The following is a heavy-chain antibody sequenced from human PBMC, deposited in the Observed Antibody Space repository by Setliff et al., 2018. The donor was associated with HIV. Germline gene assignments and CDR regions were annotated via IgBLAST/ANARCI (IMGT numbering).Heavy chain of an antibody. D-gene: IGHD2-15*01. V-gene: IGHV1-2*06. J-gene: IGHJ3*02. CDR2: INANRGGT. CDR3: ASDVMVPAATPDDAFDI. CDR1: GYTFTDYY. Sequence: ASVKVSCKTSGYTFTDYYMRWVRQAPGQGLEWMGRINANRGGTSYAQKFQGRVTMTRDTSISTGYMELSRLTSDDTAVYYCASDVMVPAATPDDAFDIWGQGTMVT.